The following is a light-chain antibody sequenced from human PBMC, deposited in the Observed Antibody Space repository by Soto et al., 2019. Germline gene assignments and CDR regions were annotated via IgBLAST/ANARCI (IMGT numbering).Light chain of an antibody. CDR3: QQYNMYSWT. V-gene: IGKV1-5*03. Sequence: DIQMTQSPSTLSASVGDRVTITCRASQNINSWLAWFQQKPGKAPKLLIYKASSLESGVPSRFSGSGSGTEFTLTISCLQSDDFGTYVCQQYNMYSWTFGHGTKGEI. J-gene: IGKJ1*01. CDR1: QNINSW. CDR2: KAS.